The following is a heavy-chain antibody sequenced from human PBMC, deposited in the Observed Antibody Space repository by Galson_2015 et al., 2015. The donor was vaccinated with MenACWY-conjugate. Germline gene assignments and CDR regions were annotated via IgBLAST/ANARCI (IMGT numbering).Heavy chain of an antibody. CDR2: IYPSDSDT. Sequence: QSGAEVTKPGESLKISCKASGYRFTNSWIAWVRQMPGKGLEWMGIIYPSDSDTRYSPSFQGQVTISADKSIDTAYLQWSSLKASDTAMYYCARQGSSSSRFDPWGQGTLVTVSS. CDR1: GYRFTNSW. D-gene: IGHD6-6*01. CDR3: ARQGSSSSRFDP. V-gene: IGHV5-51*01. J-gene: IGHJ5*02.